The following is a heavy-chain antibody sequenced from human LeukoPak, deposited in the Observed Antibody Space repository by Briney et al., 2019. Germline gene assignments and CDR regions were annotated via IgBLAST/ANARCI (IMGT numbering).Heavy chain of an antibody. CDR2: IYSGGST. CDR1: GFTVSSNY. Sequence: PGGSLRLSCAASGFTVSSNYMSWVRQAPGKGLEWVSVIYSGGSTYYADSVKGRFTISRDNSKNTLYLQMTSRRAEDTAVYYCARGRIAARPRFESWGQGNLVTVSS. V-gene: IGHV3-66*02. D-gene: IGHD6-6*01. J-gene: IGHJ4*02. CDR3: ARGRIAARPRFES.